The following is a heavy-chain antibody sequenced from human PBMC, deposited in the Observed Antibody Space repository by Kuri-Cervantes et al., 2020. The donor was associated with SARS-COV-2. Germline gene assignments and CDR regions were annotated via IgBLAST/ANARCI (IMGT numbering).Heavy chain of an antibody. CDR3: AHFITIFGNDLAYYFDY. D-gene: IGHD3-3*01. V-gene: IGHV2-5*05. J-gene: IGHJ4*02. CDR1: GFSLSTNGVG. CDR2: IYWDDDK. Sequence: SGPTLVKPTQTLTLTCTFSGFSLSTNGVGVGWIRQPPGKALEWLALIYWDDDKRYGPSLKSRLTITKDTSKNQVVLTMTNMDPVDTATYYCAHFITIFGNDLAYYFDYWGQGTLVTVSS.